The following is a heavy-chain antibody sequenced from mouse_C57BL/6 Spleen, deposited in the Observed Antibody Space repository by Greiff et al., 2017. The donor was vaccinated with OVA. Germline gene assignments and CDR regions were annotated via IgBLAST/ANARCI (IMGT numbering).Heavy chain of an antibody. D-gene: IGHD3-3*01. CDR1: GYSITSGYY. J-gene: IGHJ1*03. V-gene: IGHV3-6*01. CDR2: ISYDGSN. CDR3: ASGGRWWYFDV. Sequence: EVQLVESGPGLVKPSQSLSLTCSVTGYSITSGYYWNWIRQFPGNKLEWMGYISYDGSNNYNPSLKNRISITRDTSKNQFFLKLNSVTTEDTATYYCASGGRWWYFDVWGTGTTVTVSS.